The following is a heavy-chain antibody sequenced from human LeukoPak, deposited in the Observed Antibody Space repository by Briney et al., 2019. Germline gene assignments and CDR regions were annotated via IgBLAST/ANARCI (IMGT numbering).Heavy chain of an antibody. Sequence: AGGSLTLSCAASGFTLSSYGMHWVRQAPGKGLEWVAVISYDGSNKYYADSVKGRFTISRDHSKNTLYLQMNSLRAEDTAVYYCGKDLGLTLGYDSSGYLDYWGQGTLVTVSS. CDR1: GFTLSSYG. J-gene: IGHJ4*02. CDR3: GKDLGLTLGYDSSGYLDY. CDR2: ISYDGSNK. V-gene: IGHV3-30*18. D-gene: IGHD3-22*01.